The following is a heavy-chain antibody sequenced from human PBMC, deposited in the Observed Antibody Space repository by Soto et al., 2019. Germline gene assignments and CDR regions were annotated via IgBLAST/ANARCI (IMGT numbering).Heavy chain of an antibody. D-gene: IGHD3-10*01. CDR3: ARDRKRSYYYNGLDY. Sequence: GGSLRLSFAASGFTFSSYAMHWVRQAPGKGLEWVAVISYDGSNKYYADSVKGRFTISRDNSKNTLYLQMNSLRAEDTAVYYCARDRKRSYYYNGLDYWGQGTLVTVSS. CDR2: ISYDGSNK. CDR1: GFTFSSYA. J-gene: IGHJ4*02. V-gene: IGHV3-30-3*01.